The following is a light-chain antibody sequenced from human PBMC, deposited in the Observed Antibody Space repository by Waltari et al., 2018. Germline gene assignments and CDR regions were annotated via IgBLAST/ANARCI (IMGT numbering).Light chain of an antibody. J-gene: IGLJ2*01. CDR3: QSWDSSTTV. Sequence: SYELTQPPSVSVSPGQTASITCSGDKLGDKYACWYQQKPGQSPMLVIYQDNKRPSGRPERVSGSNSGNTATLTISETQAMDEADYYCQSWDSSTTVFGGGTKLTVL. CDR1: KLGDKY. CDR2: QDN. V-gene: IGLV3-1*01.